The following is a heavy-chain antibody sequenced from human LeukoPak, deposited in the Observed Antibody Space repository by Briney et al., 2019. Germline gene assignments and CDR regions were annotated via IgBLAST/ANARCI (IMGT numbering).Heavy chain of an antibody. CDR2: IKQDGSEK. J-gene: IGHJ3*02. CDR3: ARDPHRGNQLPYGWAFDI. Sequence: GGSLRLSCAASGFTFSSYWMSWVRQAPGKGLEWVANIKQDGSEKYYVDSVKGRFTISRDNAKNSLYLQMNSLRAEDTAVYYCARDPHRGNQLPYGWAFDIWGQGTMVTVSS. CDR1: GFTFSSYW. V-gene: IGHV3-7*01. D-gene: IGHD2-2*01.